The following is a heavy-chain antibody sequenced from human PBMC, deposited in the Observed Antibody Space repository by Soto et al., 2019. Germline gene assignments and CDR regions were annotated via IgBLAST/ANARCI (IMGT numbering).Heavy chain of an antibody. D-gene: IGHD4-17*01. CDR1: GFSFSGYG. CDR2: ISSSGSLI. CDR3: ATTVTTVDY. Sequence: GGSLRLSCAASGFSFSGYGMNWVRQAPGKGLEWISYISSSGSLIYYADSLKGRFTISRDNAKDSLYLQMNSLRAEDTAVYYCATTVTTVDYWGQGTLVTVSS. J-gene: IGHJ4*02. V-gene: IGHV3-48*03.